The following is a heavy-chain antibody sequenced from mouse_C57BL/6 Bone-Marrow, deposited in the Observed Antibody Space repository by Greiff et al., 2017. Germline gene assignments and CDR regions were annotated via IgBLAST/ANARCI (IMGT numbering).Heavy chain of an antibody. J-gene: IGHJ2*01. V-gene: IGHV5-12*01. CDR2: ISNGGGST. CDR1: GFTFSDYY. D-gene: IGHD1-1*01. CDR3: ARQGTVVPFDY. Sequence: EVKVVESGGGLVQPGGSLKLSCAASGFTFSDYYMYWVRQTPEKRLEWVAYISNGGGSTYYPDTVKGRFTISRDNAKNTLYLQMSRLKSEDTAMYYCARQGTVVPFDYWGQGTTLTVSS.